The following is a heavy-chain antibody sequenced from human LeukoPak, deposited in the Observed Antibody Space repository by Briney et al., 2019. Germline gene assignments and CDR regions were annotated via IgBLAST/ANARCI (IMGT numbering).Heavy chain of an antibody. CDR3: ARDLPRVELRARYYYYYMDV. V-gene: IGHV1-69*04. CDR2: IIPILGIA. D-gene: IGHD1-7*01. J-gene: IGHJ6*03. Sequence: RASVKVSCKASGGTFSSYAISWVRQAPGQGLEWMGRIIPILGIANYAQKFQGRVTITTDESTSTAYMELSSLRSEDTAVYYCARDLPRVELRARYYYYYMDVWGKGTTVTVSS. CDR1: GGTFSSYA.